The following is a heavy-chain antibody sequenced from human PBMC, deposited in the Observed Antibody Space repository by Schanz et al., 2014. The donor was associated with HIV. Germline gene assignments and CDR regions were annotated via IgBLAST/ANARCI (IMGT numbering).Heavy chain of an antibody. CDR3: AREGGSSGHNGYFDY. Sequence: QVQLVESGGGVVQPGRSLRLSCAASGITFSSYGMHWVRQAPGKGLEWVAVISYDGSKEYYVDSVKGRFTISRENSKNTLYLQMNSLRPEDAAVYYCAREGGSSGHNGYFDYWGQGTLVTVSS. D-gene: IGHD6-19*01. CDR1: GITFSSYG. V-gene: IGHV3-30*03. CDR2: ISYDGSKE. J-gene: IGHJ4*02.